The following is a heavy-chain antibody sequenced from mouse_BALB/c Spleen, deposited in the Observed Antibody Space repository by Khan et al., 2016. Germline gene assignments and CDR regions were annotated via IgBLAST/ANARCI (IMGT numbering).Heavy chain of an antibody. J-gene: IGHJ2*01. V-gene: IGHV1-9*01. Sequence: QVQLQQSGAELMKPGASVKISCKATGYTFSTYWIEWVKQRPGHGLEWIGELLPGSGSINYNEKFKGKATFTADTSSNTAYMQLSSLTSEDSAVYYCSRGLGRGYFDYWGQGTTLTVSS. CDR2: LLPGSGSI. CDR1: GYTFSTYW. CDR3: SRGLGRGYFDY.